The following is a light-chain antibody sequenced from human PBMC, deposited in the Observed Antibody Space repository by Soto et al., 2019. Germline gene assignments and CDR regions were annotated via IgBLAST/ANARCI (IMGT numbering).Light chain of an antibody. CDR3: QQYNSYSWT. CDR1: QDISSY. J-gene: IGKJ1*01. V-gene: IGKV1-9*01. CDR2: AAS. Sequence: IQLTQSPSSLSASVGDRVTITCRASQDISSYLAWYQQEPGKAPKLLIYAASTLQSGVPSRFSGGGSGTEFTLTISSLQPDDFATYYCQQYNSYSWTFGQGTKVDIK.